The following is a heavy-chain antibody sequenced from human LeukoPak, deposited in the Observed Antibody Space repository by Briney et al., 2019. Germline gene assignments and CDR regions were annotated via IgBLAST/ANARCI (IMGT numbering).Heavy chain of an antibody. Sequence: GASVKVSCKASGGTFSSYAISWVRQAPGQGLEWMGGIIPIFGTANYAQKFQGRVTITTDESTSTAYMELSSLRSDDTAVYYCARDGTFIVGASNFDYWGQGTLVTVSS. V-gene: IGHV1-69*05. D-gene: IGHD1-26*01. CDR1: GGTFSSYA. CDR3: ARDGTFIVGASNFDY. CDR2: IIPIFGTA. J-gene: IGHJ4*02.